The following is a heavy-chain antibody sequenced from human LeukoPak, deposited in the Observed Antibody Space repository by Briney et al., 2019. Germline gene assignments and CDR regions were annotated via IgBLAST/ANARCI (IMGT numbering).Heavy chain of an antibody. CDR3: ARVLTTVTPDAFDI. CDR2: IIPILGTA. D-gene: IGHD4-17*01. V-gene: IGHV1-69*04. CDR1: GGTFSSYA. J-gene: IGHJ3*02. Sequence: SVKVSCKASGGTFSSYAISWVRQAPGQGLEWMGRIIPILGTANYAQKFQGRVTITADKSTSTAYMELSSLRSEDTAVYYCARVLTTVTPDAFDIWGQGTMVTVSS.